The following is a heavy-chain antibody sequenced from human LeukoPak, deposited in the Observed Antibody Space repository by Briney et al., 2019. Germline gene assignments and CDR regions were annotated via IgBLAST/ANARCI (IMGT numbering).Heavy chain of an antibody. CDR2: IYYSGST. D-gene: IGHD3-22*01. CDR3: ARGGDSMIVVGPFDY. V-gene: IGHV4-39*01. Sequence: SETLSLTCTVSGGSISSSSYYWGWIRQPPGKGLEWIGSIYYSGSTYYNPSLKSRVTISVDTSKNQFSLKLSSVTAADTAAYYCARGGDSMIVVGPFDYWGQGTLVTVSS. J-gene: IGHJ4*02. CDR1: GGSISSSSYY.